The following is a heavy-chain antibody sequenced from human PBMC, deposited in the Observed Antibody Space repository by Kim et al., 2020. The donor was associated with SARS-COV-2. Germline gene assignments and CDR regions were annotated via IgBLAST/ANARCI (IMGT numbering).Heavy chain of an antibody. CDR1: GGSFSGYY. CDR3: ARLPNRSSWYYYYGMDV. D-gene: IGHD6-13*01. V-gene: IGHV4-34*01. CDR2: INHSGST. J-gene: IGHJ6*02. Sequence: SETLSLTCAVYGGSFSGYYWSWIRQPPGKGLEWIGEINHSGSTNYNPSLKSRVTISVDTSKNQFSLKLSSVTAADTAVYYCARLPNRSSWYYYYGMDVWGQGTTVTVSS.